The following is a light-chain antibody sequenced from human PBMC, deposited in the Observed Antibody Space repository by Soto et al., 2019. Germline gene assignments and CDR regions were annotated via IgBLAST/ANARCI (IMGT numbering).Light chain of an antibody. CDR3: CSYAGSNTLYV. CDR2: EVS. V-gene: IGLV2-23*02. CDR1: SSDVGTYNL. J-gene: IGLJ1*01. Sequence: QSALTQPASVSGSPGQSITISCTGASSDVGTYNLVSWYQQHPGKAPKLMIYEVSKRPSGVSNRFSGSKSGNTASLTISGHQAEDEADYYCCSYAGSNTLYVFGTGTKVTVL.